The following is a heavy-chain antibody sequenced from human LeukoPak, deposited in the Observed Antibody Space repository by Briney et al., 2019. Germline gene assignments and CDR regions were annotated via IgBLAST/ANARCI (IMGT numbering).Heavy chain of an antibody. CDR2: IYYSGST. V-gene: IGHV4-39*01. Sequence: SETLSLTCTVSGGSISSSSYYWGWIRPPPGKGLEWSGCIYYSGSTYYNPSLKSRVTISVDTSKNQFSLKLSSVTAADTAVYYCARHVDTAMAPPYYFDYWGQGTLVTVSS. CDR1: GGSISSSSYY. D-gene: IGHD5-18*01. J-gene: IGHJ4*02. CDR3: ARHVDTAMAPPYYFDY.